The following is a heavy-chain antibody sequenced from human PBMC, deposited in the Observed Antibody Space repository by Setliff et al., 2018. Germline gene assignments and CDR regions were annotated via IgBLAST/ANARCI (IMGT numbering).Heavy chain of an antibody. CDR1: DGSISNAS. CDR3: ARHGPTRTDSWFDSFDV. D-gene: IGHD3-10*01. V-gene: IGHV4-59*08. CDR2: IYDTGST. Sequence: SETLSLTCTVSDGSISNASWSWIRQSPGKGLEWNGYIYDTGSTNSDPSLKSRVTMSVDTSKNQVSLKMTSVTAADTAVYYCARHGPTRTDSWFDSFDVWGQGTKVTVSS. J-gene: IGHJ3*01.